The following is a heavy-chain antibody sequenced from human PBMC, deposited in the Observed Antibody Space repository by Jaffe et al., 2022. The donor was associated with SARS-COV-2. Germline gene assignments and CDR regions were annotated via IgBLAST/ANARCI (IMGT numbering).Heavy chain of an antibody. V-gene: IGHV3-53*01. CDR2: IYSNGNT. CDR3: ARSAPFTMSDPFDL. Sequence: EVEVVESGGGLIQPGGSLRLSCAASGFTVSSNYMSWVRQAPGKGLEWVSIIYSNGNTYYSDSVKGRFTISRDNSRNTLHLQMDSLRVEDTAIYYCARSAPFTMSDPFDLWGRGTMVAVSS. CDR1: GFTVSSNY. D-gene: IGHD2-2*01. J-gene: IGHJ3*01.